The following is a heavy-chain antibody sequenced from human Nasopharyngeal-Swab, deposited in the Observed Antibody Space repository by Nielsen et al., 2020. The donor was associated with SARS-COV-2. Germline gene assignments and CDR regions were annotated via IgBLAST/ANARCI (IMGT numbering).Heavy chain of an antibody. V-gene: IGHV3-30*03. Sequence: GGSLRLSCAASGFTFSSFGMHWVRQAPGKGLEWVAFIAHDASNEYYGDSVKGRFSISRDSSKNTLYLQMNSLRAEDTALYHCARPLSRDSTWTTEANWFDPWGQGTLVTVSS. CDR3: ARPLSRDSTWTTEANWFDP. J-gene: IGHJ5*02. D-gene: IGHD6-13*01. CDR2: IAHDASNE. CDR1: GFTFSSFG.